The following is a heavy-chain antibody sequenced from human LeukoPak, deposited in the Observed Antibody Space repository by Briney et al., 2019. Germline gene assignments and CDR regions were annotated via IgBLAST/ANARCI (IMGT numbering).Heavy chain of an antibody. CDR3: ARVKAAAGDN. CDR1: GGSISSSSYY. D-gene: IGHD6-13*01. V-gene: IGHV4-39*07. J-gene: IGHJ4*02. Sequence: SETLSLTCTVSGGSISSSSYYWGWIRQPPGKGLEWIGTVYSSGSTHYNPSLKSRVTLSIDTSNNQFSLKLSSVTAADTAVYYCARVKAAAGDNWGQETLVTVSS. CDR2: VYSSGST.